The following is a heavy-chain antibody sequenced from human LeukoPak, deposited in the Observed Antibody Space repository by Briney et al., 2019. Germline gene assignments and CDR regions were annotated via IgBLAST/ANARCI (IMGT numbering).Heavy chain of an antibody. J-gene: IGHJ4*02. V-gene: IGHV3-66*02. CDR2: IYSGGST. Sequence: SGGSLRLSCAASGFTVSSNYMSWVRRAPGKGLEWVSVIYSGGSTYYADSVKGRFTISRDNSKNTLYLQMNSLRAEDTAVYYCARAFREYSSSIRFDYWGQGTLVTVSS. D-gene: IGHD6-13*01. CDR3: ARAFREYSSSIRFDY. CDR1: GFTVSSNY.